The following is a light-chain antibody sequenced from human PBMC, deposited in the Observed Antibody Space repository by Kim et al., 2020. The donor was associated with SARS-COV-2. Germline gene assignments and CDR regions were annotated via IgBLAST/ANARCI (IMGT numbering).Light chain of an antibody. J-gene: IGLJ3*02. Sequence: RGTISCTGRSSSIGAGYDVHWYQQFPGTAPRLLIYGNNNRPSGVPDRFSGSQSGTSASLAITGLQAEDEADYYCQSYDSSLSGWVFGGGTQLTVL. V-gene: IGLV1-40*01. CDR2: GNN. CDR1: SSSIGAGYD. CDR3: QSYDSSLSGWV.